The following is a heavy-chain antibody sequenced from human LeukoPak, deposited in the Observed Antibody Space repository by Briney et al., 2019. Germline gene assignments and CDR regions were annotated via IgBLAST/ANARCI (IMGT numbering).Heavy chain of an antibody. Sequence: SETLSLTCTVSGGSISSYYWGWIRQPPGKGLEWIGSIFHSGNTYYNPSLKSRVTISVDTSKNQFSLKPTSVTAADTAVYYCATIGPSVAAEGYWGQGILITVSS. CDR3: ATIGPSVAAEGY. D-gene: IGHD6-13*01. CDR2: IFHSGNT. V-gene: IGHV4-38-2*02. J-gene: IGHJ4*02. CDR1: GGSISSYY.